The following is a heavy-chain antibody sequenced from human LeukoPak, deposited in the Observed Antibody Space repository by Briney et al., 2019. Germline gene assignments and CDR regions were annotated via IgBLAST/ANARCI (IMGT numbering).Heavy chain of an antibody. CDR1: GYSFSRFG. CDR3: ARHYLGSGSEDY. Sequence: ASVKVPRKASGYSFSRFGITWVRQAPGPGLEWMGWISRHNGNTDYAQRFRGRLNLTIDTSTTTADREVRGLIPDDTAVYYCARHYLGSGSEDYWGQGTLVSVSS. V-gene: IGHV1-18*01. CDR2: ISRHNGNT. J-gene: IGHJ4*02. D-gene: IGHD3-10*01.